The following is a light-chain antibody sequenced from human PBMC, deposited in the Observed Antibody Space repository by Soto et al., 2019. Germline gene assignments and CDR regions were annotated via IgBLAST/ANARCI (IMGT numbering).Light chain of an antibody. CDR3: HRYNPRVT. J-gene: IGKJ4*01. CDR2: GAS. V-gene: IGKV3-20*01. Sequence: IVLTQSPGTLSLSPGERATLSCRASQSVSISYLAWYQQKPGQAPRLLIYGASSRATGIPDRFSGSGSGTDFTLTISRLVLEDFAVYLCHRYNPRVTFGGGTKADIK. CDR1: QSVSISY.